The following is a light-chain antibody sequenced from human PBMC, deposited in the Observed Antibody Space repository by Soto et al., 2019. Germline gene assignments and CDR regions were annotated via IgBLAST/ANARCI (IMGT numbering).Light chain of an antibody. J-gene: IGKJ4*01. Sequence: DIQMTQSPSTLSACVGDRVTITCRASQSISTWLAWYQQKPGKAPKLLISKASSLQSGVPSRFNGSGSGTEFTLTISSLQADDFATYYCQQYSSFVTFGGGTKVEI. CDR3: QQYSSFVT. CDR1: QSISTW. V-gene: IGKV1-5*03. CDR2: KAS.